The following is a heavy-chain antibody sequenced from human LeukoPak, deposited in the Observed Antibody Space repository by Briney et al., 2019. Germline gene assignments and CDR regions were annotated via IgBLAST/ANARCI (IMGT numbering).Heavy chain of an antibody. Sequence: SVTLSPTCTVSGGSISSGSYYWSWIRQPAGKGLEWIGRIYTSGSTNYNPSLKSRVTISVDTSKNQFSLKLSSVTAADTAVYYCAREQAEDFWSGYYTTFDYWGQGTLVTVSS. CDR1: GGSISSGSYY. CDR2: IYTSGST. CDR3: AREQAEDFWSGYYTTFDY. V-gene: IGHV4-61*02. D-gene: IGHD3-3*01. J-gene: IGHJ4*02.